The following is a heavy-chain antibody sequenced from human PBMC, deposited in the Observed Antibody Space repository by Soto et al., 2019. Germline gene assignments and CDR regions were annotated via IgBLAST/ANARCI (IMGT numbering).Heavy chain of an antibody. CDR2: ISSSGYI. V-gene: IGHV3-21*01. D-gene: IGHD2-15*01. Sequence: EVQLVESGGGLVKPGGSLRLSCAASGFNFNSYTINWVRQAPGKRLEWLSSISSSGYIFSTDSVRGRFTISRDNTKNSLYLQINRLRADDTAVYFCARDCRGGSCYPGMDVWGQGTTVTVSS. J-gene: IGHJ6*02. CDR3: ARDCRGGSCYPGMDV. CDR1: GFNFNSYT.